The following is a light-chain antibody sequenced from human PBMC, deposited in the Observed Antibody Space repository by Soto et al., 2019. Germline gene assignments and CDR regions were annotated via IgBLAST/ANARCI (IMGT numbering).Light chain of an antibody. J-gene: IGLJ1*01. CDR1: SSDVGGYNY. Sequence: QSALTQPASVSGSPGQSITISCAGTSSDVGGYNYVSWYQQLPGKAPKLLIYEVNNRPSGVSNRFSGSKSGNTASLTISGLQAEDESDYFCSSYTSTNTSYVFGTGTKVTVL. CDR2: EVN. V-gene: IGLV2-14*01. CDR3: SSYTSTNTSYV.